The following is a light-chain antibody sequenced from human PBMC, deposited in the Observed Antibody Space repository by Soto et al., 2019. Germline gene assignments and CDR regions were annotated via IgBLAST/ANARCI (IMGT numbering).Light chain of an antibody. CDR2: DAS. CDR3: QQYNNWLGT. CDR1: QSITSN. V-gene: IGKV3-15*01. J-gene: IGKJ1*01. Sequence: EIVMTQSPATLSVSPGERATLSCRASQSITSNLSWYQQKAGQAPSLLIYDASSRATGAPVRFSGRGSGTDFTLNISSLQPEDFGVYYCQQYNNWLGTFGQGTKVEIK.